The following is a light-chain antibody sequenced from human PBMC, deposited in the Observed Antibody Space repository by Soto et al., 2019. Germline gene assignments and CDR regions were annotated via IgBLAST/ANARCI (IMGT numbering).Light chain of an antibody. V-gene: IGLV2-14*01. CDR3: SSYTSSSTLL. J-gene: IGLJ1*01. Sequence: QSALTQPASVSGSPGQSITISCTGTSSDVGGYKYVSWYQQHPGKAPKLMIYEVINRPSGVSNRFSDSKSDNTASLTISGLQAEDEADYYCSSYTSSSTLLFGTGTKVTVL. CDR1: SSDVGGYKY. CDR2: EVI.